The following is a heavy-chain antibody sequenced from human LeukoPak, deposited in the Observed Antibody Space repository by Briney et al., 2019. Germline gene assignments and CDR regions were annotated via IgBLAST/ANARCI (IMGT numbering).Heavy chain of an antibody. CDR3: ARDFDWLSPPYGY. V-gene: IGHV1-2*02. D-gene: IGHD3-9*01. CDR1: GYTFTGYY. J-gene: IGHJ4*02. CDR2: INPNSGGT. Sequence: ASVKVSCKASGYTFTGYYMHWVRQAPGQGLEWMGWINPNSGGTNYAQKFQGRVTMTRDTSISTAYMELSRLTSDDTAVYYCARDFDWLSPPYGYWGQGTLVTVSS.